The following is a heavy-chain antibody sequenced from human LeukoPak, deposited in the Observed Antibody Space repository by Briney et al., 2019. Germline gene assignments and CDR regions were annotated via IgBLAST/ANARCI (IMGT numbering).Heavy chain of an antibody. D-gene: IGHD5-18*01. J-gene: IGHJ4*02. CDR3: ARASPADTFGLWIDF. CDR2: IYHNGNT. Sequence: PSETLSPTCAVSGHSIRSDYYWGWIRQPPGKGLEWIGCIYHNGNTYYSPSLEGRVTISVDTPKNQFSLKLSSVTAADTAVYYCARASPADTFGLWIDFWGQGTLVTVSS. CDR1: GHSIRSDYY. V-gene: IGHV4-38-2*01.